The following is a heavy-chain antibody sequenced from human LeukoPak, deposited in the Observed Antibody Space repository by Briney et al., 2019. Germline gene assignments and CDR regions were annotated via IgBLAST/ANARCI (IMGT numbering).Heavy chain of an antibody. V-gene: IGHV4-34*01. D-gene: IGHD3-16*02. CDR1: GGSLSGYY. CDR3: SYDYVWGTYRRPGDY. CDR2: INHSGST. J-gene: IGHJ4*02. Sequence: SETLSLTCAVYGGSLSGYYWSWIRQPPGKGLEWIGKINHSGSTNYNPSLKSRVTISVDTSKNQFSLKLSSVTAADTAVCYCSYDYVWGTYRRPGDYWGQGTLVTVSS.